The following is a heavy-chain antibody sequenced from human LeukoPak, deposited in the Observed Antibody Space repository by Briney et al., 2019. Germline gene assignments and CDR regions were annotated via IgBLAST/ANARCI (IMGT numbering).Heavy chain of an antibody. Sequence: PSETLSLTCTVSGYSISSGYYWGWIRQPPGKGLEWIGSIYHSGSTSYNPSLKSRVTISVDTSKNQFSLKLSSVTAADTAVYYCARDRLGITPDYWGQGTLVTVSS. D-gene: IGHD1-14*01. CDR1: GYSISSGYY. CDR2: IYHSGST. J-gene: IGHJ4*02. V-gene: IGHV4-38-2*02. CDR3: ARDRLGITPDY.